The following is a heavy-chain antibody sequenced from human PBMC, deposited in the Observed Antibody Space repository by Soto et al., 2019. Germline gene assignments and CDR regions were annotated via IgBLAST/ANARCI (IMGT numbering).Heavy chain of an antibody. CDR2: IIPIFGTA. V-gene: IGHV1-69*06. D-gene: IGHD3-16*01. CDR3: ARTSHDYVWGRSRFGWFDP. J-gene: IGHJ5*02. Sequence: QVQLVQSGAEVKKPGSSVKVSCKASGGTFSSYAISWVRQAPGQGLEWMGGIIPIFGTANYAQKFQGRVTITADKSTSTAYRELNSLSSDDTAVYYCARTSHDYVWGRSRFGWFDPWGQRTLVIVSS. CDR1: GGTFSSYA.